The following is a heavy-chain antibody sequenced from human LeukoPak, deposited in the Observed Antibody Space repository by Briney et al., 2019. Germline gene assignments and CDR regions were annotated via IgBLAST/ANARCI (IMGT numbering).Heavy chain of an antibody. Sequence: GGSLRLSCAASGFTFNRNAISWVRQAPGKGLEWVSTIGGSGDKTFYADSVKGRFTISRDNSKNMVHLQMNSLTGEGTALCYCVRRGDASSGWGDHDFWGQGALVTVSS. D-gene: IGHD6-19*01. V-gene: IGHV3-23*01. CDR2: IGGSGDKT. J-gene: IGHJ4*02. CDR1: GFTFNRNA. CDR3: VRRGDASSGWGDHDF.